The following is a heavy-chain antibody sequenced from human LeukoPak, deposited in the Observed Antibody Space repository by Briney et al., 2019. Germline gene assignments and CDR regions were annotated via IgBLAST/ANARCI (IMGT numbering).Heavy chain of an antibody. V-gene: IGHV1-2*02. J-gene: IGHJ4*02. D-gene: IGHD3-22*01. CDR2: INPNSGGT. CDR3: ARESGTYYYDSSGYYYLDY. CDR1: GYTFTSYY. Sequence: GASVKVSCKASGYTFTSYYMHWVRQAPGQGLEWMGWINPNSGGTNHAQKFQGRVTMTRDTSISTAYMELSRLRSDDTAVYYCARESGTYYYDSSGYYYLDYWGQGTLVTVSS.